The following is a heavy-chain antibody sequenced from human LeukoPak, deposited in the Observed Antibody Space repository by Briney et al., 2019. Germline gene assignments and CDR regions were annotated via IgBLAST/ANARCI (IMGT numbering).Heavy chain of an antibody. J-gene: IGHJ6*03. V-gene: IGHV3-21*01. CDR3: ARDGERHYYYMDV. CDR2: ISSSSNYK. CDR1: AFTFSTYS. Sequence: GGSLRLFCSASAFTFSTYSINRVRQAPGKGLELVSSISSSSNYKYYADSVKGRFTISRDNAKNSLYLQMNSLRAEDTAVYYCARDGERHYYYMDVWGKGTTVTVSS.